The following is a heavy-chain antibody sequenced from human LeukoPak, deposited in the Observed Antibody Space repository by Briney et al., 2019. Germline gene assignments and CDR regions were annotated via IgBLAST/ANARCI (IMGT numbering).Heavy chain of an antibody. D-gene: IGHD3-16*01. J-gene: IGHJ4*02. CDR1: GDSTSSHY. Sequence: SETLSLTCTVSGDSTSSHYWTWIRQSPGKGLEWLGFIHYSGSTDYNPSLRSRVSISVDTSKNQFSLKLSSVTAADTAVYYCARDYEDYFDYWGQGTLVTVSS. V-gene: IGHV4-59*11. CDR2: IHYSGST. CDR3: ARDYEDYFDY.